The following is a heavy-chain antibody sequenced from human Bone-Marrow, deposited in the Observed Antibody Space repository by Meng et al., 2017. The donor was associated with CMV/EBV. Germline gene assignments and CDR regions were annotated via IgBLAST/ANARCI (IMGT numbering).Heavy chain of an antibody. V-gene: IGHV1-69*05. CDR3: AIGSGRFVEWLFKYYYYYGMDV. D-gene: IGHD3-3*01. J-gene: IGHJ6*01. Sequence: SVKVICKAAGGIFSSYAISCVRQAPGQGLEWMGGIIPIFGTANYAQKFQGRVTITTDESTSTVYMELSSLRSEDTAVYYCAIGSGRFVEWLFKYYYYYGMDVWGQGTTVTVSS. CDR2: IIPIFGTA. CDR1: GGIFSSYA.